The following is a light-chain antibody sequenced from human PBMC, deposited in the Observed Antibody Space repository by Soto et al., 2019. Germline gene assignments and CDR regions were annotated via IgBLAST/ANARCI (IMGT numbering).Light chain of an antibody. CDR1: QSVSDW. V-gene: IGKV1-5*02. Sequence: DIQMTQSPSTLSASVGDRVTIVCRASQSVSDWLAWYQQRPGKAPKVLIYGASSLESGVQSRFSGSGSGTEFTLTISSLQPEDFATYYCQQYNSYPWTFGQGTKVEVK. CDR2: GAS. J-gene: IGKJ1*01. CDR3: QQYNSYPWT.